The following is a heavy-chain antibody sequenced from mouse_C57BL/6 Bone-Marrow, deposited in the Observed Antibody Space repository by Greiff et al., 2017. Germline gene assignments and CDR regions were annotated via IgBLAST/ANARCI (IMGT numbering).Heavy chain of an antibody. CDR3: ARGDYYGSSLRYFDY. V-gene: IGHV5-4*03. CDR2: ISDGGSYT. J-gene: IGHJ2*01. D-gene: IGHD1-1*01. CDR1: GFTFSSYA. Sequence: EVMLVESGGGLVKPGGSLKLSCAASGFTFSSYAMSWVRQTPEKRLEWVATISDGGSYTYYPDNVKGRFTISRDNAKNNLYLQMSHLKSEDTAMYYCARGDYYGSSLRYFDYWGQGTTLTVSS.